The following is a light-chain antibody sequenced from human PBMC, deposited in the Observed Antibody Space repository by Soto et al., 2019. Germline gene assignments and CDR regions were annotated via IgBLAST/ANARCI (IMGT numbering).Light chain of an antibody. CDR1: QSISSDY. Sequence: ETVLTQSPATLSLSPGERATLSCRVSQSISSDYLAWYQQKPGQAPRLLIYSTTGRATGIPDRFNGSRSGTDFTLTISRLEPEDFAVYYCQQFDSSPPLFTFGPGTKVDIK. CDR2: STT. J-gene: IGKJ3*01. V-gene: IGKV3-20*01. CDR3: QQFDSSPPLFT.